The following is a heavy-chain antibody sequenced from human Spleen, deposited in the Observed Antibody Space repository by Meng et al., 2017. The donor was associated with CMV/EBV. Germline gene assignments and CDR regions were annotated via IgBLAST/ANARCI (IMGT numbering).Heavy chain of an antibody. J-gene: IGHJ6*02. CDR3: ARDRVVVIATGYYYGMDV. CDR1: GYTFSNYG. V-gene: IGHV1-18*01. Sequence: ASVKVSCKASGYTFSNYGISWVRQAPGQGLEWMGWIGAYNGDTNYAQKLQGRVTMTTDTYTSTAYMELRSLRSDDTAVYYCARDRVVVIATGYYYGMDVWGQGTTVTVSS. CDR2: IGAYNGDT. D-gene: IGHD2-21*01.